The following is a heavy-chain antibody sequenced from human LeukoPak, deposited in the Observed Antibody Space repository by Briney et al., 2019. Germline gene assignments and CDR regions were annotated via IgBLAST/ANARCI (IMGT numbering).Heavy chain of an antibody. CDR1: GFTFSSYG. Sequence: GGPLRLSCAASGFTFSSYGMHWVRQAPGKGLEWVAVISYDGSNKYYADSVKGRFTISRDNFKNTLYLQMNSLRAEDTAVYCCAKDAPYYGSGSPPKLDYWGQGTLVTVSS. V-gene: IGHV3-30*18. CDR3: AKDAPYYGSGSPPKLDY. D-gene: IGHD3-10*01. CDR2: ISYDGSNK. J-gene: IGHJ4*02.